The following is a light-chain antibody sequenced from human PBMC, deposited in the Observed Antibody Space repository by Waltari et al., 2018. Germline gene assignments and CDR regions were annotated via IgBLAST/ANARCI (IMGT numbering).Light chain of an antibody. CDR3: QQYLSTPPT. J-gene: IGKJ1*01. CDR2: WAS. V-gene: IGKV4-1*01. Sequence: DIVMTQSPDSLAVYLGERATTNCKSSQSVLYSSHNKNYLAWYQQKPGQPPKLLIYWASTRESGVPDRFSGSGSGTDFTLTISSLQAEDVAVYYCQQYLSTPPTFGQGTKVEIK. CDR1: QSVLYSSHNKNY.